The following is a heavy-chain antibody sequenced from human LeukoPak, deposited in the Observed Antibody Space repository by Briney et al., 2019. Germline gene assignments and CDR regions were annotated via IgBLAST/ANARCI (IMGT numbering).Heavy chain of an antibody. CDR2: ISSSGSTI. Sequence: GGSLRLSCAASGFTFSSYEMNWVRQAPGKGLEWVSYISSSGSTIYYADSVKGRFTISRDNAKNSLYLQMNSLRAEDTAVYYCARDLGGDYGDYWDVYYYMDVWGKGTTVTVSS. CDR3: ARDLGGDYGDYWDVYYYMDV. CDR1: GFTFSSYE. V-gene: IGHV3-48*03. J-gene: IGHJ6*03. D-gene: IGHD4-17*01.